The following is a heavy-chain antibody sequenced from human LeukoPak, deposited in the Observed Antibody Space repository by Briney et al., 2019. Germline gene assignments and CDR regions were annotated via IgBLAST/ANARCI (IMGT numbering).Heavy chain of an antibody. CDR1: GGSISSSSYY. J-gene: IGHJ4*02. CDR3: ASHLLQDSSGYPPYYFDY. V-gene: IGHV4-39*01. CDR2: IYYSGST. D-gene: IGHD3-22*01. Sequence: SETLSLTCTVSGGSISSSSYYWGWIRQPPGKGLEWIGSIYYSGSTYYNPSLKSRVTISVDTSKNQFSLKLSSVTAADTAVYYCASHLLQDSSGYPPYYFDYGGQGTLVTVSS.